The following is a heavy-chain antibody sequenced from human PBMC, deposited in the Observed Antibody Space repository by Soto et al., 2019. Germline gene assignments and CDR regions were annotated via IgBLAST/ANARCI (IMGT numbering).Heavy chain of an antibody. Sequence: GGSLRLSCAASGFTFSDHYMDWVRQAPGKGLEWVARSRDEAESHTTEHAASVQGRFTISRDDSQNSLHLQMNSLKTEDTAVYYCARSARLSPFDTWGQGVLVTVSS. J-gene: IGHJ4*02. CDR3: ARSARLSPFDT. V-gene: IGHV3-72*01. D-gene: IGHD6-25*01. CDR2: SRDEAESHTT. CDR1: GFTFSDHY.